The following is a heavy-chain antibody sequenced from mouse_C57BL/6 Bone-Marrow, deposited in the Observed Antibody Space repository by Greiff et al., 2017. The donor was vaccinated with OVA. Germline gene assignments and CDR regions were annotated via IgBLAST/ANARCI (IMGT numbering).Heavy chain of an antibody. CDR1: GYSITSDY. D-gene: IGHD1-1*01. J-gene: IGHJ1*03. V-gene: IGHV3-8*01. CDR2: ISYSGST. CDR3: ARWSYYYGSSHYWYFDV. Sequence: EVKLMESGPGLAKPSQTLSLTCSVTGYSITSDYWNWIRKFPGNKLEYMGYISYSGSTYYNPSLKSRISITRDTSKNQYYLQLNSVTTEDTATYYCARWSYYYGSSHYWYFDVWGTGTTVTVSS.